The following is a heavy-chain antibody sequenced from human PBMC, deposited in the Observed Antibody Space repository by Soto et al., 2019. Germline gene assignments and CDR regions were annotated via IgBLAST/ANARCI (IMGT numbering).Heavy chain of an antibody. CDR3: ARYSSNWRYFDY. Sequence: SQTLSLTCAISGDSVSSNSAAWNWIRQSPSRGLEWLGRTYYRSKWDNDYAVSLKSRITINPDTSKNQFSLQVNSVTPEDTALYYCARYSSNWRYFDYWGQGTLVTVSS. CDR2: TYYRSKWDN. CDR1: GDSVSSNSAA. V-gene: IGHV6-1*01. D-gene: IGHD6-13*01. J-gene: IGHJ4*02.